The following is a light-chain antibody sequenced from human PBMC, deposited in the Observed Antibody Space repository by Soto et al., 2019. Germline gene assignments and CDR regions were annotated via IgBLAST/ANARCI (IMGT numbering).Light chain of an antibody. CDR2: DAS. CDR1: ESVVSNY. V-gene: IGKV3-20*01. CDR3: QKYCSITWT. Sequence: EIVLTQSPGTLSLSPGERATLSCRATESVVSNYLAWYQLKPGQAPRLLIYDASSRATGIPDRFSGSGSGTDFTITISRLETEDFAVYYCQKYCSITWTFGKGNKVEIK. J-gene: IGKJ1*01.